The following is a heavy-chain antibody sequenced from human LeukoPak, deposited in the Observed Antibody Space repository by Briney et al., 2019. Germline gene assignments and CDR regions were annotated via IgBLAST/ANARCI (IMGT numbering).Heavy chain of an antibody. CDR3: ARDDGPYGDYVGGLDY. CDR1: GFTFSSYG. Sequence: GGSLRLSCAASGFTFSSYGMHWVRQAPGKGLEWVAGIWYDGSNKDYVDSVKGRFTISRDNSKNTLYLQMNSLRAEDTAVYYCARDDGPYGDYVGGLDYWGQGTLVTVSS. V-gene: IGHV3-33*01. D-gene: IGHD4-17*01. J-gene: IGHJ4*02. CDR2: IWYDGSNK.